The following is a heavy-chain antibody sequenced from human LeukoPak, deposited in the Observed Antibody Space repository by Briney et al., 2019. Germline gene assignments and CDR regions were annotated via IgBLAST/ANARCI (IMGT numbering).Heavy chain of an antibody. Sequence: GGSLRLSCAASGFTFSSYSMNWVRQAPGKGLEWVSSISSSSSYIYYADSVKGRFTISRDNAKNSLYLQMNSLRAEDTAVYYCARDFSTFGGSDYWGQGTLVTVSS. D-gene: IGHD2/OR15-2a*01. V-gene: IGHV3-21*01. J-gene: IGHJ4*02. CDR1: GFTFSSYS. CDR3: ARDFSTFGGSDY. CDR2: ISSSSSYI.